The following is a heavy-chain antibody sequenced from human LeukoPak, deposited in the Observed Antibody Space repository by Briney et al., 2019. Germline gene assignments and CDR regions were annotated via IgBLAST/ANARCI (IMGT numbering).Heavy chain of an antibody. CDR3: AKGHYDSSGYYYERDAFDI. J-gene: IGHJ3*02. V-gene: IGHV3-23*01. CDR1: GFTFSSYV. Sequence: PGGSLRLSCAASGFTFSSYVMSWVRQAPGKGLEWVSAISGSGGSTYYADSVKGRFTISRDNSKNTLYLQMNSLRAEDTAVYYCAKGHYDSSGYYYERDAFDIWGQGTMVTVSS. CDR2: ISGSGGST. D-gene: IGHD3-22*01.